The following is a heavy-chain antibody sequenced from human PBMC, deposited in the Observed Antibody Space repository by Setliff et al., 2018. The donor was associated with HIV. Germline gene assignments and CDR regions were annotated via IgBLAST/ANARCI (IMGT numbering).Heavy chain of an antibody. V-gene: IGHV4-34*01. CDR3: ARPLLRFLEWPPSWFDP. D-gene: IGHD3-3*01. CDR2: INHSGST. J-gene: IGHJ5*02. CDR1: GGSFSGYY. Sequence: SETLSLTCAVYGGSFSGYYWSWIRQPPGKGLEWIGEINHSGSTNYNPSLKSRVTISVDTSKNQISLKLSSVTAADTAMYYCARPLLRFLEWPPSWFDPWGQGTLVTVSS.